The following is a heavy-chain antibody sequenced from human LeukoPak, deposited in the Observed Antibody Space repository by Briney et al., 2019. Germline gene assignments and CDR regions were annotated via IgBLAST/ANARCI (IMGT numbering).Heavy chain of an antibody. J-gene: IGHJ4*02. CDR3: AKDYHYGGNSFFDS. CDR1: GFTFSSYG. V-gene: IGHV3-30*02. D-gene: IGHD4-23*01. CDR2: IRYDASNK. Sequence: GGSLRLSCAASGFTFSSYGMHWVRQAPGEGLEWVAFIRYDASNKYYADSVKGRFTISRDNSKNTLYLQMNSLRAEDTAIYYCAKDYHYGGNSFFDSWGQGTLVTLSS.